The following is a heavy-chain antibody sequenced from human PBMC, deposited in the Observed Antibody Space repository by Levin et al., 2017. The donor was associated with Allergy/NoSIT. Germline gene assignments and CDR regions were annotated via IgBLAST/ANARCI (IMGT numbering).Heavy chain of an antibody. V-gene: IGHV1-8*01. J-gene: IGHJ4*02. D-gene: IGHD4-17*01. CDR1: GYTFTSYD. CDR2: MNPNSGNT. CDR3: ARGRSYGDYEGLCDY. Sequence: GGSLRLSCKASGYTFTSYDINWVRQATGQGLEWMGWMNPNSGNTGYAQKFQGRVTMTRNTSISTAYMELSSLRSEDTAVYYCARGRSYGDYEGLCDYWGQGTLVTVSS.